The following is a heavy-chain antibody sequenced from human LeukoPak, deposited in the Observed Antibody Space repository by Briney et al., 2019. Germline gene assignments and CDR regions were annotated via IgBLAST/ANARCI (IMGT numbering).Heavy chain of an antibody. CDR2: IYYSGGT. J-gene: IGHJ4*02. CDR1: GGSISSSSYY. CDR3: ARVVTTYDSSGYYPLDY. Sequence: SETLSLTCTVSGGSISSSSYYWGWIRQPPGKGLEWIGYIYYSGGTNYSPSLKSRVTISVDTSKNQFSLKLSSVTAADTAVYYCARVVTTYDSSGYYPLDYWGQGTLVTVSS. V-gene: IGHV4-61*05. D-gene: IGHD3-22*01.